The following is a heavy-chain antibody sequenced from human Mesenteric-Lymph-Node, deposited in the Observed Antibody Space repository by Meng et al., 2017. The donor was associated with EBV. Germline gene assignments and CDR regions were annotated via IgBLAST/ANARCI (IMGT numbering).Heavy chain of an antibody. CDR2: INVGKGDT. J-gene: IGHJ5*02. D-gene: IGHD6-19*01. Sequence: VQVVQAGAEVKKPGASVKVSCKASGYTFTSYAMHWVRQAPGQRLEWMGWINVGKGDTKYSQKFQGRVTITRDTSASTAYMELSSLRSEDTAVYYCARDSSGDSRFFDPWGQGTLVTVSS. CDR3: ARDSSGDSRFFDP. V-gene: IGHV1-3*01. CDR1: GYTFTSYA.